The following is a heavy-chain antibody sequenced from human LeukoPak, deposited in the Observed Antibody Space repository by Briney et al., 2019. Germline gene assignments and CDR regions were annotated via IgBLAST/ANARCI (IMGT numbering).Heavy chain of an antibody. CDR2: INHSGST. CDR3: ARQSPSSSWYRSSRKTEYFQH. CDR1: GGSFSGYY. J-gene: IGHJ1*01. Sequence: PSETLSLTCAVYGGSFSGYYWSWIRQPPGKGLEWIGEINHSGSTNYNPSLKSRVTISVDTSKNQFSLKLSSVTAADTAVYYCARQSPSSSWYRSSRKTEYFQHWGQGTLVTVSS. V-gene: IGHV4-34*01. D-gene: IGHD6-13*01.